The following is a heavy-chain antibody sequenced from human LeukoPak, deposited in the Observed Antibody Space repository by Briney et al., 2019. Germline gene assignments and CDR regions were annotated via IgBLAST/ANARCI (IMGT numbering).Heavy chain of an antibody. J-gene: IGHJ4*02. Sequence: GGSLRLSCAASGFTFSSYSMNWVRQAPGKGLEWVSYISSSSSTIYYADSVKGRFTISRDNAKNSLYLQMNSLRAEDTAVYYCARDLLLFGELAAGAFDYWGQGTLVTVSS. D-gene: IGHD3-10*01. CDR3: ARDLLLFGELAAGAFDY. V-gene: IGHV3-48*01. CDR2: ISSSSSTI. CDR1: GFTFSSYS.